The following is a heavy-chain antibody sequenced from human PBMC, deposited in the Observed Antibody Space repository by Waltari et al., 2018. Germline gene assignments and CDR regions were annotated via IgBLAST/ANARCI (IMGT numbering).Heavy chain of an antibody. CDR2: IIPIFGTA. D-gene: IGHD3-10*01. CDR3: ARTTYYYGSGSYLEVYYYYMDV. J-gene: IGHJ6*03. CDR1: GGTFSSYA. Sequence: QVQLVQSGAEVKKPGSSVKVSCKASGGTFSSYAISWVRQAPGQGLEWMGGIIPIFGTANYAQKFQGRVTITADKSTSTAYMELSSLRSEDTAVYYCARTTYYYGSGSYLEVYYYYMDVWGKGTTVIVSS. V-gene: IGHV1-69*14.